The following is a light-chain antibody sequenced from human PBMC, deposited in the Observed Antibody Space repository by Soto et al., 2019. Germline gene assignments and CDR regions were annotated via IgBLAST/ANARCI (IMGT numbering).Light chain of an antibody. Sequence: QSALTQPASVSGSPGQSITISCTGTSSDVGSYNLVSWYQQHPGKAPKLMIYEGSERPSGVSKRFSGSKSGNTASLTISGLQAEDEADYYCCSYAGSSTYVFGTGTKLTVL. CDR3: CSYAGSSTYV. V-gene: IGLV2-23*01. J-gene: IGLJ1*01. CDR1: SSDVGSYNL. CDR2: EGS.